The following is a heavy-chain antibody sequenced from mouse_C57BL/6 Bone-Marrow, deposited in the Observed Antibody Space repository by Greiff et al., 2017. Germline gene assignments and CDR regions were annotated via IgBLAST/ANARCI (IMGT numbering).Heavy chain of an antibody. J-gene: IGHJ4*01. D-gene: IGHD2-4*01. CDR2: IWSGGST. CDR3: ARNKASIYYEYDGTAYYAMDY. Sequence: VKLQESGPGLVQPSQSLSITCTVSGFSLTSYGVHWVRQSPGKGLEWLGVIWSGGSTDYNAAFISRLSISKDNSKSQVFFKMNSLQADDTAIYYCARNKASIYYEYDGTAYYAMDYWGQGTSVTVSS. CDR1: GFSLTSYG. V-gene: IGHV2-2*01.